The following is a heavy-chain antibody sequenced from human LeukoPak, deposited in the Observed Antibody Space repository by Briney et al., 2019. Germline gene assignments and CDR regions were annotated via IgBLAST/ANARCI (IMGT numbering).Heavy chain of an antibody. V-gene: IGHV3-7*01. CDR1: GFSFRYYW. J-gene: IGHJ4*02. D-gene: IGHD4-23*01. Sequence: GGSLRLSCAASGFSFRYYWMAWVRQAPGMGLEWVAHIKEDGTQEFYVDSVRSRFTISKDDARNALYLQMNSLRDEDTAIYYCVRGGWELDYWGQGTLVIVSS. CDR3: VRGGWELDY. CDR2: IKEDGTQE.